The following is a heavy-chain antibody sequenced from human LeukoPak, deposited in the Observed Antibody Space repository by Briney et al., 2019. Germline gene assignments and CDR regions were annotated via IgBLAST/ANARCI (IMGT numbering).Heavy chain of an antibody. CDR1: LYSISSGYY. D-gene: IGHD6-6*01. CDR3: AKEARHSSRDPFLPFAP. V-gene: IGHV4-38-2*02. J-gene: IGHJ5*02. Sequence: SETLSLTCSVSLYSISSGYYWGWIRQSPGKGLEWIGSIYHSGTTYYNPSLKTRVVISVDVSKNQFSLNLSSVTAADTAVYYCAKEARHSSRDPFLPFAPWGQGTLVIVSS. CDR2: IYHSGTT.